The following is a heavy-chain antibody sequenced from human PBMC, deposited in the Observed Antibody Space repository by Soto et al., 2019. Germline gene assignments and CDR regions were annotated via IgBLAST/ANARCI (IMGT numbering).Heavy chain of an antibody. V-gene: IGHV1-8*01. CDR1: GYTFTSYD. D-gene: IGHD2-8*01. Sequence: ASVKVSCKASGYTFTSYDINWVRQATGQRLEWMGWMNPNSGNTGYAQKFQGRVTMTRNTSISTAYMELSSLRSEDTAVYYCARGAPNYCTNGVCPYYYYYGMDVWGQGTTVTVSS. CDR3: ARGAPNYCTNGVCPYYYYYGMDV. J-gene: IGHJ6*02. CDR2: MNPNSGNT.